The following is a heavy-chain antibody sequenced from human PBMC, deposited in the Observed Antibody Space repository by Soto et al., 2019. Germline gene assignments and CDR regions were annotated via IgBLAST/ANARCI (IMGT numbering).Heavy chain of an antibody. Sequence: GGSLRLSCAASGFTFSSYGMHWVRQAPGKGLEWVAVISFDGSSKFYADSVKGRFTISRDNSKNTLYLQMNSLRAEDTAVYYCAKDREYSTCPGYWGQGTLVTVSS. CDR2: ISFDGSSK. V-gene: IGHV3-30*18. D-gene: IGHD2-2*01. J-gene: IGHJ4*02. CDR1: GFTFSSYG. CDR3: AKDREYSTCPGY.